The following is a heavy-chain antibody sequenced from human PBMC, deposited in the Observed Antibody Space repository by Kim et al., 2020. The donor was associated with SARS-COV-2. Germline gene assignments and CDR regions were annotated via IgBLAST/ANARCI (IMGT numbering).Heavy chain of an antibody. V-gene: IGHV3-73*01. J-gene: IGHJ3*02. D-gene: IGHD6-13*01. CDR1: GFTFSDSA. Sequence: GGSLRLSCAASGFTFSDSAMYWVRQASGKGLQWVCRIRSKANSYATAYAVSVKGRFIISRDDSKNTAYLQMNSLKTEDTAIYYCTRVPPYSNSWWDAFDIWGQGTMVTVSS. CDR3: TRVPPYSNSWWDAFDI. CDR2: IRSKANSYAT.